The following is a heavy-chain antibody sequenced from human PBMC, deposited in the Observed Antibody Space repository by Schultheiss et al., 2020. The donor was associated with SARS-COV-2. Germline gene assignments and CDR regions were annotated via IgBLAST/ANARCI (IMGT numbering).Heavy chain of an antibody. CDR3: ARGNDFVYFFDS. V-gene: IGHV4-59*01. Sequence: SETLSLTCTVSGGSITTDYWSWFRQPPGKGLEWIGYIHDSGSTNHNPSLKSRVITSLDTSRNQFSLRLSSVTAADTAIYYCARGNDFVYFFDSWGQGTLVTVSS. J-gene: IGHJ4*02. CDR2: IHDSGST. CDR1: GGSITTDY. D-gene: IGHD3-3*01.